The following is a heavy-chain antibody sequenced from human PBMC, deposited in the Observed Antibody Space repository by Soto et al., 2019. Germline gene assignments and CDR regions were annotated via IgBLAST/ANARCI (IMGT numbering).Heavy chain of an antibody. Sequence: SETLSLTCTVSGGSITSGGYYWNWIRQHPGKGLEWIGYIFYTGTTRYNSALQSRVSISVDSTKNHFSLKLTSVTASDTAVYYCASDTTPFGVPLQTGLDPWGPGTLVTV. CDR1: GGSITSGGYY. CDR3: ASDTTPFGVPLQTGLDP. CDR2: IFYTGTT. D-gene: IGHD3-3*01. J-gene: IGHJ5*02. V-gene: IGHV4-31*03.